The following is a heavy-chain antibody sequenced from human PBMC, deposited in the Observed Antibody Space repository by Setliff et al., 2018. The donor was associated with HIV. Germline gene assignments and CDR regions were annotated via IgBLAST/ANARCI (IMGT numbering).Heavy chain of an antibody. CDR3: ASTSMGMTRKPIWYYHMDV. V-gene: IGHV4-59*11. J-gene: IGHJ6*03. Sequence: KTSETLSLTCTVSGGSIENLYWTWIRQPSGRGLEWIGYVYSTGSTKYNPSLKSRATMSDDTSKSQISLTLTSVSAADTAVYYCASTSMGMTRKPIWYYHMDVWGHGITVTVSS. D-gene: IGHD7-27*01. CDR1: GGSIENLY. CDR2: VYSTGST.